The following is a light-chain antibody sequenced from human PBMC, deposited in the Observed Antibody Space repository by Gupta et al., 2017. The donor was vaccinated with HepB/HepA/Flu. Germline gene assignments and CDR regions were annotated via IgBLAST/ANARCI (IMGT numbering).Light chain of an antibody. V-gene: IGKV1-5*03. Sequence: DIQMTQSPSTLSASVGDRVTITCRASESISDWLAWYQHKPGKAPNLLIYRASTLESGGPSRFSGSGSGTEFTLTISSRQPDDYATYYCRQENSCYRTFGGGTKVEI. CDR1: ESISDW. J-gene: IGKJ4*01. CDR3: RQENSCYRT. CDR2: RAS.